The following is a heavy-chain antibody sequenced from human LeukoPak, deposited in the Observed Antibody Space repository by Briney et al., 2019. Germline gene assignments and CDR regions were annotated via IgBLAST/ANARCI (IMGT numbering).Heavy chain of an antibody. CDR2: IYYSGNT. V-gene: IGHV4-39*01. Sequence: SETLSLTCTVSGVSISSSNSYWGWIRQPPGKGLEWIGSIYYSGNTYYNASLKSQVSISIDASKNQFSLRLTSVTAADTAVYYCARQTGSGLFILPGGQGTLVTVSS. J-gene: IGHJ4*02. CDR1: GVSISSSNSY. CDR3: ARQTGSGLFILP. D-gene: IGHD3/OR15-3a*01.